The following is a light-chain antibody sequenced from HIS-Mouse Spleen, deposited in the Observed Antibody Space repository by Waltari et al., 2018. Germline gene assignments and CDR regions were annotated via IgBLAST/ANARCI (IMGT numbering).Light chain of an antibody. Sequence: AIRMTQSPSSLSASTGDRVTLTCRASQGISSYLAWYQQKPGKAPKRLIYAASTLQSGVQSRFSGSGSGTEFTLTISCLQSEDFATYYCQQYYSYPLYTFGQGTKLEIK. CDR3: QQYYSYPLYT. J-gene: IGKJ2*01. CDR2: AAS. CDR1: QGISSY. V-gene: IGKV1-8*01.